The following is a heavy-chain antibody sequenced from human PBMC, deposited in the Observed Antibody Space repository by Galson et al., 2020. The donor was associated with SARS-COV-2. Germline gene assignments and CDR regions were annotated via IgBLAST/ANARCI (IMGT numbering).Heavy chain of an antibody. Sequence: TGGSLRLSCAASGFTFSSYGMHWVRQAPGKGLEWVAVISYDGSNKYYADSVKGRFTISRDNSKNTLYLQMNSLRAEDTAVYYCASEYTAMGARDYYYGMDVWGQGTTVTVSS. CDR2: ISYDGSNK. CDR3: ASEYTAMGARDYYYGMDV. V-gene: IGHV3-30*03. J-gene: IGHJ6*02. D-gene: IGHD5-18*01. CDR1: GFTFSSYG.